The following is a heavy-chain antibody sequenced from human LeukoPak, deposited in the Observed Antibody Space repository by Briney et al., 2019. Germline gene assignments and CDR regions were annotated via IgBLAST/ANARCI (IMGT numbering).Heavy chain of an antibody. Sequence: GGSLRLSCAASGFTFSSYSMNWVRQAPGKGLEWVSYISSSSSTIYYADSVKGRFTISRDNAKNSLYLQMNSLRAEDTAVHYCARYSSSPLDAFDIWGQGTMVTVSS. CDR3: ARYSSSPLDAFDI. D-gene: IGHD6-13*01. V-gene: IGHV3-48*04. CDR2: ISSSSSTI. CDR1: GFTFSSYS. J-gene: IGHJ3*02.